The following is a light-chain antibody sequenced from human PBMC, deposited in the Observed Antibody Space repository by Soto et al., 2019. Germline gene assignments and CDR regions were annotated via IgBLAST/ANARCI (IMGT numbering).Light chain of an antibody. V-gene: IGLV2-11*01. Sequence: QSALTQPRSVSGAPGQSVTISCTGTSSDVGGYNYVSWYQQHPGKAPKLMIYDVSKRPSGVPDRFSGSKSGNTASLTISGVQAEAEADYYCCSYAGSYVFGTGTKLTVL. CDR3: CSYAGSYV. J-gene: IGLJ1*01. CDR2: DVS. CDR1: SSDVGGYNY.